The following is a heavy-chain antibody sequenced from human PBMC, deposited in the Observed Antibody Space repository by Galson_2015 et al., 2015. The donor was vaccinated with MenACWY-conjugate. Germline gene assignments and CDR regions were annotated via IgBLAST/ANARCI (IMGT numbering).Heavy chain of an antibody. Sequence: SLRLSCAASGFTFSSYAMHWVRQAPGKGLEYVSAISSNGGSTYYADSVKGRFTISRDDSKNTLYLQMNSLKTEDTAVYYCTTDDIAAAGIWDPGPLFDIWGRGTLVTVSS. CDR2: ISSNGGST. CDR1: GFTFSSYA. CDR3: TTDDIAAAGIWDPGPLFDI. V-gene: IGHV3-64*04. J-gene: IGHJ2*01. D-gene: IGHD6-13*01.